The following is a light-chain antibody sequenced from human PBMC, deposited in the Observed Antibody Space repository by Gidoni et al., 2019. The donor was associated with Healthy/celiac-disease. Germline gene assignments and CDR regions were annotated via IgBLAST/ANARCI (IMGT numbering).Light chain of an antibody. CDR2: GAS. CDR1: QSVSSN. CDR3: QQYKNWPPST. J-gene: IGKJ3*01. Sequence: EIVLPQSPATLSVSPGERATLSCRASQSVSSNLAWYQQKPGQAPRLLIYGASTRATGIPARFSGSGSGTEFTLTISSLQSEDFAVYYCQQYKNWPPSTFXPXTKVDIK. V-gene: IGKV3-15*01.